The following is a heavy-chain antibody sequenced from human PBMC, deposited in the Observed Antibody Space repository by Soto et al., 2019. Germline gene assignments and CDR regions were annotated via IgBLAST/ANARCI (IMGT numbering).Heavy chain of an antibody. CDR1: GFTVTTSH. V-gene: IGHV3-66*01. CDR2: IYSGGAA. J-gene: IGHJ6*02. Sequence: EVQLVESGGGLVQPGGSLRLSCAASGFTVTTSHMTWVRQAPGKGLEWVSIIYSGGAADYRDSVKGRLTISRDNSKNTLYLHMNSLRVENTAVYYCVRNYGAVWGQGTTVIVSS. CDR3: VRNYGAV. D-gene: IGHD3-16*01.